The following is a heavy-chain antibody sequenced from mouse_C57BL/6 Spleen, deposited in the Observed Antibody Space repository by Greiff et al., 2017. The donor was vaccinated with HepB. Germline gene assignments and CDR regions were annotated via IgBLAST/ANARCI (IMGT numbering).Heavy chain of an antibody. D-gene: IGHD1-1*01. Sequence: EVQLQQSGAELVRPGASVKLSCTASGFNIKDYYMHWVKQRPEQGLEWIGRIDPEDGDTEYAPKFQGKATMTADTFSNTAYLQLSSLTSEDTAVYYCTTAITTVVDYAMDYWGQGTSVTVSS. CDR3: TTAITTVVDYAMDY. J-gene: IGHJ4*01. CDR1: GFNIKDYY. V-gene: IGHV14-1*01. CDR2: IDPEDGDT.